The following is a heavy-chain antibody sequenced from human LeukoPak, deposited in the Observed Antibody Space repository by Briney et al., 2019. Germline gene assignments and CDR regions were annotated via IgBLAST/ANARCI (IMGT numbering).Heavy chain of an antibody. CDR1: GFTFSSYW. CDR2: IKQDGSEK. V-gene: IGHV3-7*01. J-gene: IGHJ3*02. CDR3: VRDLTWGGAVIGWYDVFDI. D-gene: IGHD6-19*01. Sequence: GGSLRLSCAASGFTFSSYWMTWVRQAPGKGLEWVANIKQDGSEKNYVDSVKGRFIISRDNVKNSLYLEMDSLRVEDTAVYCCVRDLTWGGAVIGWYDVFDIWGQGTMVTVSS.